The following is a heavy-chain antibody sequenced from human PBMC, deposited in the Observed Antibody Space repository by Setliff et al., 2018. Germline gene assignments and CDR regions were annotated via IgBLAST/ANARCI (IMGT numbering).Heavy chain of an antibody. CDR1: GALLSSKTSY. V-gene: IGHV4-39*01. CDR2: ISYSGTT. Sequence: SETLSLTCTVSGALLSSKTSYWGWIRQPPGKGLEWIGSISYSGTTYYNPSLATHFTMSVDTSKNQFFLNMHSVTTADTAVYYCARRGREMSTVRFFHSWGQGVLVTVS. D-gene: IGHD4-4*01. J-gene: IGHJ4*02. CDR3: ARRGREMSTVRFFHS.